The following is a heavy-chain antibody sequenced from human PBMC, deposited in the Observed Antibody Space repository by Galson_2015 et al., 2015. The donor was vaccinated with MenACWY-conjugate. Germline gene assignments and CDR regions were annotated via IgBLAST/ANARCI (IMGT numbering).Heavy chain of an antibody. CDR3: ASWTYSSGGYSGY. D-gene: IGHD6-19*01. J-gene: IGHJ4*02. CDR1: GFTFGNYW. V-gene: IGHV3-7*01. Sequence: SLRLSCAASGFTFGNYWMTWVRQAPGKGLEWVANIKGDGSEVWYVDSVKGRFTISRDNARYSLYLQMNSLRAEDTLVYYCASWTYSSGGYSGYWGQGTLVTVSS. CDR2: IKGDGSEV.